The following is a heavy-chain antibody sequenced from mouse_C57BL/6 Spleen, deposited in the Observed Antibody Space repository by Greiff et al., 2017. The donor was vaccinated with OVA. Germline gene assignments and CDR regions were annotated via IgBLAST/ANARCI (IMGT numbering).Heavy chain of an antibody. J-gene: IGHJ1*03. V-gene: IGHV1-7*01. Sequence: VMLVESGAELAKPGASVKLSCKASGYTFTSYWMHWVKQRPGQGLEWIGYINPSSGYTKYNQKFKDKATLTADKSSSTAYMQLSSLTYEDSAVYYCAPHGYHWYFDVWGTGTTVTVSS. CDR1: GYTFTSYW. D-gene: IGHD2-2*01. CDR3: APHGYHWYFDV. CDR2: INPSSGYT.